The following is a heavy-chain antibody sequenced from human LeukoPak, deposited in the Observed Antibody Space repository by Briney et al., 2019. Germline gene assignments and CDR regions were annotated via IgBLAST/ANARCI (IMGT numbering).Heavy chain of an antibody. D-gene: IGHD6-13*01. J-gene: IGHJ5*02. CDR2: IYYSGST. V-gene: IGHV4-38-2*02. Sequence: NPSETLSLTCTVSGYSISSGYYWGWIRQPPGKGLEWIGSIYYSGSTYYNPSLKSRVTISVDTSKNQFSLKLSSVTAADTAVYYCARLRAYSSSWYRYDWFDPWGQGTLVTVSS. CDR1: GYSISSGYY. CDR3: ARLRAYSSSWYRYDWFDP.